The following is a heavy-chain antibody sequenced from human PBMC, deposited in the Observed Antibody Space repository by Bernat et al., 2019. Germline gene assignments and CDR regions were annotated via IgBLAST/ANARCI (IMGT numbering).Heavy chain of an antibody. J-gene: IGHJ2*01. Sequence: EVQLVESGGGLVQPGGSLRLSCAASGFTFSSYWMSWVRQAPGKGLEWVANIKQDGSEKYYVGSVKGRFTISRDNAKNSLYLQMNSLRAEDTAVYYCARAFEEWLVKRYWYFDLWGRGTLVTVSS. CDR3: ARAFEEWLVKRYWYFDL. V-gene: IGHV3-7*01. D-gene: IGHD6-19*01. CDR2: IKQDGSEK. CDR1: GFTFSSYW.